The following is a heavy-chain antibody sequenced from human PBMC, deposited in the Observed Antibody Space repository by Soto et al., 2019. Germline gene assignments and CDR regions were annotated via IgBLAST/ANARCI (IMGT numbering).Heavy chain of an antibody. CDR2: INHSGST. CDR1: GGSFSGYY. J-gene: IGHJ4*02. V-gene: IGHV4-34*01. CDR3: VRGRWCERSSTSCYGTFDY. D-gene: IGHD2-2*01. Sequence: PSETLSLTCAVYGGSFSGYYWSWPRQPPGKGLEWIGEINHSGSTDYNPSLKSRVTISVDTSKNQFSLKLTSVTAADTAVYFCVRGRWCERSSTSCYGTFDYWGQGPLVTVS.